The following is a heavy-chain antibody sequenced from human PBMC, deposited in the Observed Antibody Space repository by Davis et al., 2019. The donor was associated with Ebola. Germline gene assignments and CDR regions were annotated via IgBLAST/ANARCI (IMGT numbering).Heavy chain of an antibody. CDR1: GFTFSSHS. D-gene: IGHD3-3*01. CDR3: ARDPPPYYDFWSAEPRNEYYFDY. J-gene: IGHJ4*01. Sequence: GGPLRPSCAAPGFTFSSHSMNWVRQAQGKGLEWVSSISSTSLSIYYADPVKGRFTNSRDNAKTSLYLQMNSLRAEETAVYYCARDPPPYYDFWSAEPRNEYYFDYWGQGTLVTVSS. CDR2: ISSTSLSI. V-gene: IGHV3-21*01.